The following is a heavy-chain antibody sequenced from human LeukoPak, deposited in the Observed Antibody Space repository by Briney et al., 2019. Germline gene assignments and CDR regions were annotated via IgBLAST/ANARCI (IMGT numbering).Heavy chain of an antibody. CDR1: GFTFDNFA. CDR2: ITWNSRVK. CDR3: AKGLLHSGSYYDY. D-gene: IGHD1-26*01. J-gene: IGHJ4*02. Sequence: GRSLRLSCAASGFTFDNFAMHWVRQAPGKGLEWVSGITWNSRVKTYTPSVKGRFTISRDNSKNTLYLQMNSLRAEDTAVYYCAKGLLHSGSYYDYWGQGTLVTVSS. V-gene: IGHV3-9*01.